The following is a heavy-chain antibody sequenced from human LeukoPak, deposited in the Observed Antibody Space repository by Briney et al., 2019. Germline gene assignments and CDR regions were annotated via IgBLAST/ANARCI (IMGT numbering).Heavy chain of an antibody. CDR2: INPNNGGT. CDR3: ARPQSSSWHSPFGY. D-gene: IGHD6-13*01. Sequence: ASVKVSCTASGYTFTADYMHWVRQAPGQGPEWMGWINPNNGGTNYAQKFQGRVTLTRDTSISTASMELSRLTSDDTAVYFCARPQSSSWHSPFGYWGQGTLVTVSS. V-gene: IGHV1-2*02. J-gene: IGHJ4*02. CDR1: GYTFTADY.